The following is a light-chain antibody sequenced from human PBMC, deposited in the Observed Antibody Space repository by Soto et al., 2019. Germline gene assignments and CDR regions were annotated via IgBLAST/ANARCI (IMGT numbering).Light chain of an antibody. CDR2: GVS. V-gene: IGLV2-14*01. CDR3: SSDTCTSPPFR. J-gene: IGLJ1*01. Sequence: QSALTQPASVSGSPAQSITISCTGSSSDIGDYNFVSWYQQHPGKAPKLMIYGVSLRPSGVSDRFSGSKSGNTASLTISGLQAEDEADYYCSSDTCTSPPFRFGPGTKLTVL. CDR1: SSDIGDYNF.